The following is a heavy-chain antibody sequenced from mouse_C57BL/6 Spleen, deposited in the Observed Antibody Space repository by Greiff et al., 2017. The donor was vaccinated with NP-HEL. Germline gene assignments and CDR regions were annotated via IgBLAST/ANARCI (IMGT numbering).Heavy chain of an antibody. D-gene: IGHD1-1*01. CDR3: ARNCPELRGYFDY. Sequence: QVQLQQSGPGLVQPSQSLSITCTVSGFSLTSYGVHWVRQSPGKGLEWLGVIWSGGSTDYNAAFISRLSISKDNSKSQVFFKMNSLQADDTAIYYCARNCPELRGYFDYWGQGTTLTVSS. CDR1: GFSLTSYG. J-gene: IGHJ2*01. V-gene: IGHV2-2*01. CDR2: IWSGGST.